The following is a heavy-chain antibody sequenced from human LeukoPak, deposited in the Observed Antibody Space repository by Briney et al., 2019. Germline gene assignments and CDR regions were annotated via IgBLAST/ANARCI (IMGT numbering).Heavy chain of an antibody. CDR1: GGSVSSGNYY. CDR3: ARGIRTGYGY. Sequence: SETLSLTCSVSGGSVSSGNYYWGWIRQPPGKGLEWIGYVDYSGSTSYNPSLKRRVTISVDTSKNQFSLKVVYLTAADTAVYYCARGIRTGYGYWGQGTLVTVSS. V-gene: IGHV4-61*01. D-gene: IGHD1-1*01. J-gene: IGHJ4*02. CDR2: VDYSGST.